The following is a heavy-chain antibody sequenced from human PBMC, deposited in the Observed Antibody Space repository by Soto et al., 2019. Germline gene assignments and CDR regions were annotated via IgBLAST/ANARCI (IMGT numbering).Heavy chain of an antibody. CDR1: GFTFSSYA. V-gene: IGHV3-23*01. Sequence: EVQLLESGGGLVQPGGSLRLSCAASGFTFSSYAMSWVRQAPGKGLEWVSAISGSGGSTYYADSVKGRFTISRDNSKNTLYLQMNSLRAEDTAVYYCAKGPQSYYYDSSGYYFLYFDYWGQGTLVTVSS. CDR3: AKGPQSYYYDSSGYYFLYFDY. D-gene: IGHD3-22*01. J-gene: IGHJ4*02. CDR2: ISGSGGST.